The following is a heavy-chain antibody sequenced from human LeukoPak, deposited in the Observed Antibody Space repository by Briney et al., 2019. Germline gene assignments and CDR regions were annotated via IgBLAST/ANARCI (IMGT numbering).Heavy chain of an antibody. V-gene: IGHV1-69*13. J-gene: IGHJ3*02. D-gene: IGHD3-22*01. Sequence: SVKVSCKASGGTFSSYAISWVRQAPGQGLEWMGGIIPIFGTANYAQKFQGRVTITADESTSTAYMGLSSLRSEDTAVYYCASFITSTYYYDTNAFDIWGQGTMVTVSS. CDR2: IIPIFGTA. CDR3: ASFITSTYYYDTNAFDI. CDR1: GGTFSSYA.